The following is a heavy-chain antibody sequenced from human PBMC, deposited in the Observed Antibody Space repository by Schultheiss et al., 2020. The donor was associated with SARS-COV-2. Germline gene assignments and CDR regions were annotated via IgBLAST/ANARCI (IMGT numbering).Heavy chain of an antibody. D-gene: IGHD3-10*01. Sequence: GGSLRLSCAASGFTFSSYGMHWVRQAPGKGLEWVAVIWYDGSNKYYADSVKGRFTISRDNSKNTLYLQMNSLRAEDTAVYYCARDSLSITMVRVYGMDVWGQGTTVTVSS. CDR2: IWYDGSNK. CDR3: ARDSLSITMVRVYGMDV. CDR1: GFTFSSYG. V-gene: IGHV3-33*01. J-gene: IGHJ6*02.